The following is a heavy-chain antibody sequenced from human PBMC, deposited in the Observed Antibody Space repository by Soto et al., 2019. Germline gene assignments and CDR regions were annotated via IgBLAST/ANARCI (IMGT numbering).Heavy chain of an antibody. CDR1: GFTFSSYS. CDR3: AATDMVTSGGMDV. D-gene: IGHD5-18*01. V-gene: IGHV3-48*02. Sequence: GGSLRLSCAASGFTFSSYSMNWVRQAPGKGLEWVSYISSSSSTIYYADSVKGRLTISRDNAKNSLYLQMNSLRDEDTAVYYCAATDMVTSGGMDVWGQETKVTVSS. CDR2: ISSSSSTI. J-gene: IGHJ6*02.